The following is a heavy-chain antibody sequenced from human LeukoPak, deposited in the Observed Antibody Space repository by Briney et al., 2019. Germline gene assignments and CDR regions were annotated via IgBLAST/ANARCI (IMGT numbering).Heavy chain of an antibody. D-gene: IGHD2-2*01. Sequence: SQTLSLTCAISGDSVSSNSVTWNWIRQSPSRGLEWLGRTYYRSTWYNDYAVSVRGRITVNPDTSKNQYSLHLNSVTPEDTAVYYCARRLTQYDCFDPWGQGILVTVSS. CDR1: GDSVSSNSVT. J-gene: IGHJ5*02. V-gene: IGHV6-1*01. CDR3: ARRLTQYDCFDP. CDR2: TYYRSTWYN.